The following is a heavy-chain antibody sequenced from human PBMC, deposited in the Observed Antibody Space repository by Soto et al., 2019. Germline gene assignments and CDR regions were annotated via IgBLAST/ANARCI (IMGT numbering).Heavy chain of an antibody. J-gene: IGHJ6*02. CDR3: ARESLGQLAHYYYYGMDV. Sequence: SETLSLTCSVSGGSISSYYWSWIRQPPGKGLEWIGYIYYSGSTNYNPSLKSRVTISVDTSKNQFSLKLSSVTAADTAVYYCARESLGQLAHYYYYGMDVWGQGTTVTVSS. CDR1: GGSISSYY. CDR2: IYYSGST. V-gene: IGHV4-59*01. D-gene: IGHD3-16*01.